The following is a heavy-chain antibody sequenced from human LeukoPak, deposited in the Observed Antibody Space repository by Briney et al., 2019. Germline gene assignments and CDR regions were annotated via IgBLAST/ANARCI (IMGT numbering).Heavy chain of an antibody. CDR3: AKDLAAVPGNKYFAY. J-gene: IGHJ4*02. D-gene: IGHD6-19*01. V-gene: IGHV3-23*01. CDR1: SLTFYTYD. CDR2: ISGSGGST. Sequence: QPGGSLRLSCAAYSLTFYTYDRTWVRQAPGKGLEWVSSISGSGGSTYYADSVKGRFTTSRDNSKHTLYLQMNGLRGDDMPVYYRAKDLAAVPGNKYFAYWGQGTLVTVSS.